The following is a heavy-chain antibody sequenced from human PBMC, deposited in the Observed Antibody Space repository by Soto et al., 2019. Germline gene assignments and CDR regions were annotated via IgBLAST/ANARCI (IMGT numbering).Heavy chain of an antibody. CDR1: GGSISSSNW. J-gene: IGHJ3*02. Sequence: QVQLQESGPGLVKPSGTLSLTCAVSGGSISSSNWWSWVRQPPGKGLEWIGEIYHSGSTNYNPSLKSRVTISVNKSKNQFSLKLSSVTAADTAVYYCARVGLDYGDSHAFDIWGQGTMVTVSS. D-gene: IGHD4-17*01. CDR3: ARVGLDYGDSHAFDI. CDR2: IYHSGST. V-gene: IGHV4-4*02.